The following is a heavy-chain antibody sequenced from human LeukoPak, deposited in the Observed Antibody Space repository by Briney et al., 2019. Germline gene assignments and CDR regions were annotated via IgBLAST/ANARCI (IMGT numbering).Heavy chain of an antibody. D-gene: IGHD3-22*01. CDR2: ISGSGGST. V-gene: IGHV3-23*01. CDR1: GLTFSSYA. Sequence: GGSLRLSCAASGLTFSSYAMSWVRQAPGKGLEWVSAISGSGGSTYYADSVKGRFTISRDNSKNTRYLQMNSLRAEDTAVYYCAKDLYDSSGYYPLANWGQGTLVTVSS. J-gene: IGHJ4*02. CDR3: AKDLYDSSGYYPLAN.